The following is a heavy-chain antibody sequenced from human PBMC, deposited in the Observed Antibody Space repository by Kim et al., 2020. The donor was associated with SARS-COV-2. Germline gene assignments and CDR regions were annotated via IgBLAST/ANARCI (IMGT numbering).Heavy chain of an antibody. D-gene: IGHD1-1*01. J-gene: IGHJ3*02. Sequence: GGSLRLSCAASGFTFSDSAIHWVRQASGKGLEWVGRIRSKANTYATAYTALVKGRFTISRDDSKNTAYLQMNSLETEDTAVYFCTRVPGTPLAFWDSFDIWGQGTMVTVSS. V-gene: IGHV3-73*01. CDR2: IRSKANTYAT. CDR3: TRVPGTPLAFWDSFDI. CDR1: GFTFSDSA.